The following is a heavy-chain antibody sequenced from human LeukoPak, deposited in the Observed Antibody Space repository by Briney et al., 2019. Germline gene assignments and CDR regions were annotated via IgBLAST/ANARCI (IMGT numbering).Heavy chain of an antibody. D-gene: IGHD3-22*01. Sequence: SSVKVSCKASGYTFTSYAISWVRQAPGQGLEWMGGIIPIFGTANYAQKFQGRVTITADESTSTAYMELSSLRSEDTAVYYCARVLFEKNDSSGYYLSIYHFDYWGQGTLVTVSS. CDR1: GYTFTSYA. CDR2: IIPIFGTA. J-gene: IGHJ4*02. V-gene: IGHV1-69*13. CDR3: ARVLFEKNDSSGYYLSIYHFDY.